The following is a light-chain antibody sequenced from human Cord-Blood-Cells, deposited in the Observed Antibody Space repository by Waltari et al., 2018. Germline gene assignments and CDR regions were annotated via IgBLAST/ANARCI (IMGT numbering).Light chain of an antibody. J-gene: IGKJ2*01. CDR1: QSVSSY. CDR3: QQRSNWPPMYT. CDR2: DAS. Sequence: IVLTQSPATLYLSPGERATLSCRASQSVSSYLAWYQQKPGQAPRLLIYDASNRATGIPARFSGSGSGTDVTLTISSLEPEDFAVYYCQQRSNWPPMYTFGQGTKLEIK. V-gene: IGKV3-11*01.